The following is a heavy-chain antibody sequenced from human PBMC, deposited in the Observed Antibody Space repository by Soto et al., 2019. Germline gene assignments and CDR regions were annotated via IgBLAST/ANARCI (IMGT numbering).Heavy chain of an antibody. CDR1: GFTFRNYD. J-gene: IGHJ6*02. Sequence: ELQLVESGGGLVQQGESLRLSCAASGFTFRNYDMHWVRQITGKGLEWVSTSGPAGDTYSPDSLQGRFTTSRENAMNCLYLQMNSQRAGDTAVYYCAREDASSSAPLWSGMDVWGQGTTVTVSS. D-gene: IGHD3-22*01. V-gene: IGHV3-13*01. CDR3: AREDASSSAPLWSGMDV. CDR2: SGPAGDT.